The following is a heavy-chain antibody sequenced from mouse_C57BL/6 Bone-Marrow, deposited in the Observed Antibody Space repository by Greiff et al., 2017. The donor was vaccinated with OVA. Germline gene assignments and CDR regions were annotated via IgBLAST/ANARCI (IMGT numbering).Heavy chain of an antibody. CDR1: GYTFTSYW. CDR3: ASAVFAY. Sequence: QVQLQQSGAELVKPGASVKLSCKASGYTFTSYWMQWVKQRPGQGLEWIGEIDPSDSYTNYNQKFKGKATLTVDTSSSTAYMQLNSLTSEDSAVYYCASAVFAYWCQGTLVTVSA. V-gene: IGHV1-50*01. CDR2: IDPSDSYT. J-gene: IGHJ3*01.